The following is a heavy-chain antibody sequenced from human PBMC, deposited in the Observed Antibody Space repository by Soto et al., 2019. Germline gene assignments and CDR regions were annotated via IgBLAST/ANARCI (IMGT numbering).Heavy chain of an antibody. J-gene: IGHJ4*02. CDR2: ISSSSSYI. V-gene: IGHV3-21*01. D-gene: IGHD5-12*01. CDR3: AREGGYSGYDSPYFDY. Sequence: PGGSLRLSFAASGFTFSSYSMNWVRQAPGKGLEWVSSISSSSSYIYYADSVKGRFTISRDNAKNSLYLQMNSLRAEDTAVYYCAREGGYSGYDSPYFDYWGQGTLVTVSS. CDR1: GFTFSSYS.